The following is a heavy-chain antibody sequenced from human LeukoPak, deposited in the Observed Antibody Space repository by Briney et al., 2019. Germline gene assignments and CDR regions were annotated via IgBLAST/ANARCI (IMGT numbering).Heavy chain of an antibody. D-gene: IGHD2-2*01. J-gene: IGHJ6*02. CDR1: GYTFTSYG. CDR3: AGLLNRSSTRYYYYGMDV. CDR2: ISAYNGNT. V-gene: IGHV1-18*01. Sequence: ASVKVSCKASGYTFTSYGISWVRQAPGQGLEWMGWISAYNGNTNYAQKLQGRVTMTTDTSTSTAYMELRSLRSDDTAVYYCAGLLNRSSTRYYYYGMDVWGQGPTVTVSS.